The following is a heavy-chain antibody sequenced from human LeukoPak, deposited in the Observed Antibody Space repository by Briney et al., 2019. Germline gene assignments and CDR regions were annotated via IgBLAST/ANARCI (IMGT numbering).Heavy chain of an antibody. J-gene: IGHJ4*02. Sequence: SVKVSCKASGFTFSSYDINWVRQAPGQGLEWLGLMNPNRGNTGYAQKFQGRVTITRNTSISTAYLELSSLRSEDTAVYYCARVPPLLRYFDRLLFDYWGQGTLVTVSS. D-gene: IGHD3-9*01. CDR3: ARVPPLLRYFDRLLFDY. CDR1: GFTFSSYD. CDR2: MNPNRGNT. V-gene: IGHV1-8*03.